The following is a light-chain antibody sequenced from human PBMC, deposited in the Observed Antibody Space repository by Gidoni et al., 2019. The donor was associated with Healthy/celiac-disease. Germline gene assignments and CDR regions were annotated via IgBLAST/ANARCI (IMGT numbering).Light chain of an antibody. V-gene: IGKV3-15*01. CDR1: QSISRN. J-gene: IGKJ5*01. CDR2: DAS. CDR3: QQYNNWRSIT. Sequence: EIVMTQSPASLSVSPGERATLSCSASQSISRNLGWYQHKPGQAPRLLMYDASTRATGIPARFSGSGSGTELTLTISSLQSEDFAVYYCQQYNNWRSITFGQGTRLEI.